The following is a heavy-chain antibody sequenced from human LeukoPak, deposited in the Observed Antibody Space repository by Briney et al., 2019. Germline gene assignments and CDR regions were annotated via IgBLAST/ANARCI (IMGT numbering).Heavy chain of an antibody. D-gene: IGHD2-2*01. CDR1: GGSFSGYY. J-gene: IGHJ6*04. V-gene: IGHV4-34*01. Sequence: PSETLSLTCAVYGGSFSGYYWSWIRHPPGKGLEWIGEINHSGSTNYNPSLKSRVTISVDTSKNQFSLKLSSVTAADTAVYYCARSVVVPAAIPREYYYYGMDVWGKGTTVTVSS. CDR2: INHSGST. CDR3: ARSVVVPAAIPREYYYYGMDV.